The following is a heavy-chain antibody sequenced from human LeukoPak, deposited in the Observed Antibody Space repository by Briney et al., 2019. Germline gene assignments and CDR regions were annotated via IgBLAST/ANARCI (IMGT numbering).Heavy chain of an antibody. CDR3: ARVRDGDYGYIGFDP. D-gene: IGHD4-17*01. Sequence: SETLSLTCIVSGGSISSYYWSWIRQPPGKGLEWIGYIYYSGSTNHNPSLKSRVTISVDTSKNQFSLKLSSVTAADTAVYHCARVRDGDYGYIGFDPWGQGTLVTVSS. J-gene: IGHJ5*02. CDR1: GGSISSYY. CDR2: IYYSGST. V-gene: IGHV4-59*01.